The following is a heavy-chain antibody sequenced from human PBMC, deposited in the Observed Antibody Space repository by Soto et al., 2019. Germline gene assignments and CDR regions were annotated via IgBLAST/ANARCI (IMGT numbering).Heavy chain of an antibody. D-gene: IGHD1-1*01. CDR2: ISYDGSNK. Sequence: PGGSLRLSCAASGFTFSSYAMHWVRQAPGKGLEWVAVISYDGSNKYYAGSVKGRFTISKDNSRNTLYLQMNSLRAEDTAVYYCARGQRAYTTTAPDTYWGQGTLVTVSS. CDR3: ARGQRAYTTTAPDTY. CDR1: GFTFSSYA. J-gene: IGHJ4*02. V-gene: IGHV3-30-3*01.